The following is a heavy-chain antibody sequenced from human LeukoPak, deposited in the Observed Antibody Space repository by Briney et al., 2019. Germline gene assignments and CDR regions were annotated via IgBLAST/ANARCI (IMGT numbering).Heavy chain of an antibody. CDR3: ARSAIDAFGI. D-gene: IGHD6-25*01. J-gene: IGHJ3*02. CDR2: IYNSGST. CDR1: GPSMSSYY. V-gene: IGHV4-59*08. Sequence: PSETLSLTCSVSGPSMSSYYWSWIRPPPGKGLECIGYIYNSGSTNYNPPLKSRVRISVDTPKTQFSLNLSPVTAADRAVYYCARSAIDAFGIWGEGTMVTVSS.